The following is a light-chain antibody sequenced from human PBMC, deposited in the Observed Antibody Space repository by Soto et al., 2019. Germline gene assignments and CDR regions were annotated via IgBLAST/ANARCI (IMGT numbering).Light chain of an antibody. J-gene: IGLJ2*01. V-gene: IGLV2-14*01. CDR2: EVS. CDR1: SSDVGGYNY. Sequence: QSALTQPASVSGSPGQSITISCTGTSSDVGGYNYVSWYQQHPGKAPELMIYEVSNRPSGVSNRFSGSKSGNTASLTISGLQAEDEADYYCTSKTSSTYVVFGGGTKLTVL. CDR3: TSKTSSTYVV.